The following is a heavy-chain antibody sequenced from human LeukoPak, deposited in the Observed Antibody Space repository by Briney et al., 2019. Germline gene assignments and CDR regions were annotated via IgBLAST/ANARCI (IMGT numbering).Heavy chain of an antibody. CDR1: DGSISAYY. V-gene: IGHV4-59*01. Sequence: PSETLSLTCTVSDGSISAYYWSWIRQPPGKGLEWIGYIYYSGSTSYNPSVNSRVTISVDTPNNHFSLKLSPVTAADTAVYYCARGLYYYDSGSYFYYFDYWGQGTLVTVSS. J-gene: IGHJ4*02. CDR2: IYYSGST. D-gene: IGHD3-10*01. CDR3: ARGLYYYDSGSYFYYFDY.